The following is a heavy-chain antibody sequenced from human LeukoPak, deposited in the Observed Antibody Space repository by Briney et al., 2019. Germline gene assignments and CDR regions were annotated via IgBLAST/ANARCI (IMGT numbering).Heavy chain of an antibody. V-gene: IGHV4-38-2*02. Sequence: PSETLSLTYAVSGYSIRSGYYWAWIRQPPGKGLEWIGSLHHTSSTYYNPSLKSRVTMSVDKSNNKFSLKLSSVTAADTALYYCARDRESSPWELLLDYWGQGILVTVSS. CDR2: LHHTSST. CDR1: GYSIRSGYY. CDR3: ARDRESSPWELLLDY. D-gene: IGHD1-26*01. J-gene: IGHJ4*02.